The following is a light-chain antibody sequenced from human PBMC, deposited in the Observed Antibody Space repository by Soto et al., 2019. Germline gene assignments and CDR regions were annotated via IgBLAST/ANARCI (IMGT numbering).Light chain of an antibody. Sequence: DIQMTQSPSTLSASVGDRVTITCRASQTISNWLAWYQQKPGKAPKLFIYDAARLESGVPSRFCGSGSVTEFPLTIISLQPDDFAAYFCQQYNSYAFTFGPGTKVDIK. J-gene: IGKJ3*01. CDR1: QTISNW. CDR3: QQYNSYAFT. CDR2: DAA. V-gene: IGKV1-5*01.